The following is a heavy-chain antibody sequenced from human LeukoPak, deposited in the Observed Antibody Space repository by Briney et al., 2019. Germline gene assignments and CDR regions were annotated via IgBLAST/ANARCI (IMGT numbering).Heavy chain of an antibody. CDR1: GYTLTELS. Sequence: GASVKVSCKVSGYTLTELSMHWVRQAPGKGLEWMGGFDPEDGETIYAQKFQGRVTMTEDTSTDTAYMELSSLRSEDTAVYYCAIVLPTDSGSTGGYYFDYWGQGTLVTVSS. V-gene: IGHV1-24*01. D-gene: IGHD1-26*01. J-gene: IGHJ4*02. CDR2: FDPEDGET. CDR3: AIVLPTDSGSTGGYYFDY.